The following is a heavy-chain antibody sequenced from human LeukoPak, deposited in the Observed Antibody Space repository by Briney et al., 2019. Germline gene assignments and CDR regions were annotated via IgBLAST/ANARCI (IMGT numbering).Heavy chain of an antibody. V-gene: IGHV4-39*01. CDR3: GKHGGPPSNSFQLPLDY. CDR1: GDSISSSTYY. J-gene: IGHJ4*02. CDR2: IFYSGST. Sequence: KPSETLSLTCTVSGDSISSSTYYWGWIRQPPGKGLEWIGSIFYSGSTYYNPSLKSRVTISVDTSKNQFSLKLRSVTAADTAVYYCGKHGGPPSNSFQLPLDYWGQGTLVTVSS. D-gene: IGHD2-2*01.